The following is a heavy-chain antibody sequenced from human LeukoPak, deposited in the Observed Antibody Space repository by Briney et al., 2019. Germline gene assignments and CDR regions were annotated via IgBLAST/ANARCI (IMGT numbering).Heavy chain of an antibody. CDR2: ISAYNGNT. CDR1: GYTFTSYG. J-gene: IGHJ4*03. CDR3: GTLLSNGPFDY. V-gene: IGHV1-18*01. Sequence: ASVKVSCKASGYTFTSYGISWVRQAPGQGLEWMGWISAYNGNTNYAQKLQGRVTMTRDTSISTAYMELSRLTSDDTAVYYCGTLLSNGPFDYWGQGTLVTVSS.